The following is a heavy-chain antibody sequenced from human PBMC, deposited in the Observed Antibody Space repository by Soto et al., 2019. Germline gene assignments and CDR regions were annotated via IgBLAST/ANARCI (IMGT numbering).Heavy chain of an antibody. CDR3: AKDRLTVFGVVVTFED. D-gene: IGHD3-3*01. CDR1: GFTFDSYA. V-gene: IGHV3-23*01. CDR2: LSGSGYQT. J-gene: IGHJ4*02. Sequence: EVQLLESGGGLVQPGGSLRLSCATDGFTFDSYAMHWVRQPPGKGLEWVSSLSGSGYQTYYADSVKGRLTISRDRSKNTVYLQMNSLRAEDTAVYFCAKDRLTVFGVVVTFEDWGRGTLVTVAS.